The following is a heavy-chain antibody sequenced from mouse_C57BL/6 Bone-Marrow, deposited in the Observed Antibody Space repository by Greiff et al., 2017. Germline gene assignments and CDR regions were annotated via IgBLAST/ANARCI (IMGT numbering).Heavy chain of an antibody. CDR2: IPPNSGST. CDR3: ARPIYYGNSWFAY. Sequence: VQLQQPGAELVKPGASVKLSCKASGYTFTSYWMHWVKQRPGQGLEWIGMIPPNSGSTNYNEKFKSKATLTVDKSSSTAYMQLSILTSEDSAVYYCARPIYYGNSWFAYWGQGTLVTVSA. V-gene: IGHV1-64*01. J-gene: IGHJ3*01. CDR1: GYTFTSYW. D-gene: IGHD2-1*01.